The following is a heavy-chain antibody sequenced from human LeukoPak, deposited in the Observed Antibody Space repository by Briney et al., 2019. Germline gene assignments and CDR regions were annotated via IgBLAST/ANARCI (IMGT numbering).Heavy chain of an antibody. CDR1: GYSFTSYW. V-gene: IGHV5-51*01. Sequence: GESLKISCKGSGYSFTSYWIGWVRQMPGKGLEWMGIIYPGDSDARYSPSFQGQVTISADKSIGTAYLQWSSLKASDTAMYYCARAPEYYGSSAIFDYWGQGTLVTVSS. D-gene: IGHD3-22*01. J-gene: IGHJ4*02. CDR2: IYPGDSDA. CDR3: ARAPEYYGSSAIFDY.